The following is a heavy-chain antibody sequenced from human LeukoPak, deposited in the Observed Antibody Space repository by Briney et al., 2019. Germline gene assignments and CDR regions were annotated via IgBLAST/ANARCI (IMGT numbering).Heavy chain of an antibody. Sequence: GGSLRLSCAASGFTFSSYAMSWVRQAPGKGLEWVSAISGSGGSTYYADSVKGQFTISRDNSKNTLYLQMNSLRAEDTAVYYCALMHGDYAYAFDIWGQGTMVTVSS. D-gene: IGHD4-17*01. CDR1: GFTFSSYA. CDR2: ISGSGGST. V-gene: IGHV3-23*01. CDR3: ALMHGDYAYAFDI. J-gene: IGHJ3*02.